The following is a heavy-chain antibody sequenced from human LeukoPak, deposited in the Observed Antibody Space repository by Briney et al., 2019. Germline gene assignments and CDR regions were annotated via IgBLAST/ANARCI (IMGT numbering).Heavy chain of an antibody. CDR2: IYYSGST. D-gene: IGHD3-22*01. Sequence: SETLSLTCTVSGGSISSSSYYWGWIRQPPGKGLEWIGYIYYSGSTNYNPSLKSRVTISVDTSKNQFSLKLSSVTAADTAVYYCARGVTLFGGYYYDSSGYYFDYWGQGTLVTVSS. CDR1: GGSISSSSYY. CDR3: ARGVTLFGGYYYDSSGYYFDY. V-gene: IGHV4-61*05. J-gene: IGHJ4*02.